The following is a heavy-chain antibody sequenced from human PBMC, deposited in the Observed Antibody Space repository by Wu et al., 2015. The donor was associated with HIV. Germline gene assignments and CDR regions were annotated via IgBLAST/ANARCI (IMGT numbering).Heavy chain of an antibody. D-gene: IGHD6-13*01. CDR2: VNPLSGGA. V-gene: IGHV1-2*02. CDR3: AKGGWEAAAGADH. Sequence: QVQLVQSGAEVKKPGASVKVSCKASGYTFTGYYMHWVRQAPGQGLEWMGWVNPLSGGANYAQKFQGRVTMTSDTSITTAYMELNSLTSDDTAVYYCAKGGWEAAAGADHWGQGTLVTVS. CDR1: GYTFTGYY. J-gene: IGHJ4*02.